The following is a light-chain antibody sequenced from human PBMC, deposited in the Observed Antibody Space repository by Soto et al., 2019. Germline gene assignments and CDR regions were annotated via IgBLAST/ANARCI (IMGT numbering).Light chain of an antibody. Sequence: QSALTQPASVSGSPGQSITISCTGTSSDVGSYNVVSWYQHHPGKAPKLMIHEGSKRPSGVSNRFSGSKSGNTASLTISGLQAEDEADYYCCSYAGSTPYVFGTGTKVTVL. CDR2: EGS. CDR1: SSDVGSYNV. CDR3: CSYAGSTPYV. V-gene: IGLV2-23*01. J-gene: IGLJ1*01.